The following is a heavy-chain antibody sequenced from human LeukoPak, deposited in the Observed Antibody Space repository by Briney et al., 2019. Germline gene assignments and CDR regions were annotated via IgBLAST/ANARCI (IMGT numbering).Heavy chain of an antibody. CDR3: ARSPTPDWFDP. CDR2: IYYSGST. V-gene: IGHV4-59*01. J-gene: IGHJ5*02. CDR1: GGSTSSYY. Sequence: PSETLSLTCTVSGGSTSSYYWSWIRQPPGKGLEWIGYIYYSGSTNYNPSLKSRVTISVDTSKNQFSLKLSSVTAADTAVYYCARSPTPDWFDPWGQGTLVTVSS.